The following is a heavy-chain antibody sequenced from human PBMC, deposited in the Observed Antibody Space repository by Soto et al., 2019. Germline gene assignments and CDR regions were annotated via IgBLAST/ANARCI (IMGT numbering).Heavy chain of an antibody. V-gene: IGHV4-34*01. J-gene: IGHJ4*02. D-gene: IGHD3-16*01. CDR2: IHHSGST. Sequence: PSETLSLTCSVYGASFSGYYWSWIRQSPGKGLEWIGEIHHSGSTHYNPSLKSRLTFSIDESQSQFSLHLNSVTPEDTAVYYCAREFPYYVSSDSYLDYWGQGALVTVSS. CDR1: GASFSGYY. CDR3: AREFPYYVSSDSYLDY.